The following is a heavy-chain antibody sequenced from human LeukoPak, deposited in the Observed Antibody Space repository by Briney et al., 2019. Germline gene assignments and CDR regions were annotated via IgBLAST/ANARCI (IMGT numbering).Heavy chain of an antibody. Sequence: ASVKVSCKASGGTFSGYAISWVRQAPGQGLEWMGWINPNSGGTNYAQKFQGRVTMTRDTSISTAYMELSRLRSDDTALYYCARVSGTCSMGHYYYYYMDVWGKGTTVTISS. CDR3: ARVSGTCSMGHYYYYYMDV. J-gene: IGHJ6*03. CDR1: GGTFSGYA. V-gene: IGHV1-2*02. CDR2: INPNSGGT. D-gene: IGHD1-26*01.